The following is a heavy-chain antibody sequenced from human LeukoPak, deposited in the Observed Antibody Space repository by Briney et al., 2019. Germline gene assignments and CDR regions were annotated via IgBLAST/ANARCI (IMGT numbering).Heavy chain of an antibody. V-gene: IGHV1-2*02. CDR1: GYTFTGYY. CDR2: INPNSGGT. J-gene: IGHJ5*02. CDR3: ARDVGSIAAAGMWINWFDP. Sequence: GASVTVSCKASGYTFTGYYMHWVRQAPGQGLEWMGWINPNSGGTNYAQKFQGRVTMTRDTSISTAYMELSRLRSDDTAVYYCARDVGSIAAAGMWINWFDPWGQGTLVTVSS. D-gene: IGHD6-13*01.